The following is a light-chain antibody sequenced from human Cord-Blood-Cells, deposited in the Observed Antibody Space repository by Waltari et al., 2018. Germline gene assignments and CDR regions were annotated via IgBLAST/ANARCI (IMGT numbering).Light chain of an antibody. V-gene: IGLV2-23*01. CDR2: EGN. CDR1: SSDVGSYHL. J-gene: IGLJ1*01. CDR3: CSYAGSSTLSV. Sequence: QAALTQPASGSGSPGQSITISCTGTSSDVGSYHLVSWYQQHPGKAPKLMTYEGNNRPSGLSKRFSGSKSGNTASLTISGLQAEDEADYYCCSYAGSSTLSVFGTGTKVTVL.